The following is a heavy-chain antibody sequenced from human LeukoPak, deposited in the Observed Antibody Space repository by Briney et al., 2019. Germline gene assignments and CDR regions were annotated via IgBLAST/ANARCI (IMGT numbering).Heavy chain of an antibody. Sequence: SETLSLTCTVSDGSVSSGSYYWSWIRQPPGKGLEWIGYIYYSGSTNYNPSLKSRVTISVDTSKNQFSLKLSSVTAADTAVYYCAREDMVRGPRSFDYWGQGTLVTVSS. V-gene: IGHV4-61*01. CDR1: DGSVSSGSYY. CDR3: AREDMVRGPRSFDY. CDR2: IYYSGST. D-gene: IGHD3-10*01. J-gene: IGHJ4*02.